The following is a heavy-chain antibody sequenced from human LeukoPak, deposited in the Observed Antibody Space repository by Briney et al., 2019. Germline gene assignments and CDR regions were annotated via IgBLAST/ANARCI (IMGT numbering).Heavy chain of an antibody. CDR1: GFTFGDYA. V-gene: IGHV3-49*04. CDR3: TRTNSSIAARRQTYYFDY. J-gene: IGHJ4*02. D-gene: IGHD6-6*01. Sequence: GGSLRLSCTASGFTFGDYAMSWVRQAPGKGLEWVGFIRSKAYGGTTEYAASVKGRFTISRDDSKSIAYLQMNSLKTEDTAVYYCTRTNSSIAARRQTYYFDYWGQGTLVTVSS. CDR2: IRSKAYGGTT.